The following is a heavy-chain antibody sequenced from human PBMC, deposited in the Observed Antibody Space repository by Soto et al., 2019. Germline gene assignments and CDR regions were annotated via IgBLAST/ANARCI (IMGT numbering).Heavy chain of an antibody. V-gene: IGHV3-30-3*01. CDR2: ISYDGTNK. CDR1: GFTFSSYA. Sequence: QVQLVESGGGVVQPGRSLRLSCAASGFTFSSYAMHWVRQAPGKGLEWVAVISYDGTNKYYADSVKGRFTISRDNSKNTLYLQMNSLRAEDTAVYYCARDLFYYDSSGYYPSTTYYGMDVWGQGTTVTVSS. D-gene: IGHD3-22*01. CDR3: ARDLFYYDSSGYYPSTTYYGMDV. J-gene: IGHJ6*02.